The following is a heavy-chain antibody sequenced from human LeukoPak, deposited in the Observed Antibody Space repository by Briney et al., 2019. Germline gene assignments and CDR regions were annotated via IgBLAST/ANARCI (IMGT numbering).Heavy chain of an antibody. CDR2: IYYSGST. J-gene: IGHJ5*02. CDR1: GGSISSSSYY. CDR3: ARWWELLSWFDP. V-gene: IGHV4-39*01. Sequence: SETLSLTCTVSGGSISSSSYYWGWIRQPPGKGLEWIGSIYYSGSTYYNPSLKSRVTISVDTSKNQFSLKLSSVTAADTAVYYCARWWELLSWFDPWGQGTLVTVFS. D-gene: IGHD1-26*01.